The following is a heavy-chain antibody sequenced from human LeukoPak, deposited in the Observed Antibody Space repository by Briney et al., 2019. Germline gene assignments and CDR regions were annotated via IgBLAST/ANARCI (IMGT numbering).Heavy chain of an antibody. V-gene: IGHV3-23*01. D-gene: IGHD3-22*01. CDR3: AKDQYYYDSSGYYYVDAFDI. CDR2: ISGSGGST. CDR1: GFTFSSYA. Sequence: PGGSLRLSXAASGFTFSSYAMSWVRQAPGKGLEWVSAISGSGGSTYYADSVKGRFTISRDNSKNTLYLQMNSLRAEDTAVYYCAKDQYYYDSSGYYYVDAFDIWGQGTMVTVSS. J-gene: IGHJ3*02.